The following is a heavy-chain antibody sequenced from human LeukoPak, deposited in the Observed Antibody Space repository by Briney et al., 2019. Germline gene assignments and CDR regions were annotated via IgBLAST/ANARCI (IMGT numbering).Heavy chain of an antibody. V-gene: IGHV1-69*05. D-gene: IGHD3-22*01. CDR1: GGTFSSYA. J-gene: IGHJ4*02. CDR2: IIPIFGTA. CDR3: ARGPYYDSSGHPNYYFDY. Sequence: SVKVSCKASGGTFSSYAISWVRQAPGQGLEWMGGIIPIFGTANYAQKFQGRVTITTDESTSTAYMELSSLRSEDTAVYYCARGPYYDSSGHPNYYFDYWGQGTLVTVSS.